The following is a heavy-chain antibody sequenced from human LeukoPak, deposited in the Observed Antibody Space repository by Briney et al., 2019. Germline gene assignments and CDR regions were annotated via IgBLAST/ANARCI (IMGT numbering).Heavy chain of an antibody. Sequence: PGGSLRLSCAASGFTFSSYGMHWVRQAPGKGLEWVAVISYDGSNKYYADSVKGRFTISGDNSKNTLYLQMNSLRAEDTAVYYCAKDVGGGRTTAYYYYGMDVWGQGTTVTVSS. V-gene: IGHV3-30*18. CDR1: GFTFSSYG. CDR2: ISYDGSNK. CDR3: AKDVGGGRTTAYYYYGMDV. J-gene: IGHJ6*02. D-gene: IGHD1-1*01.